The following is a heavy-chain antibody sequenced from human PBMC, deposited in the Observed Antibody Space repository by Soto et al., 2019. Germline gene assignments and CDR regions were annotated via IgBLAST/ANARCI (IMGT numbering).Heavy chain of an antibody. D-gene: IGHD6-6*01. CDR3: ARHTKYSSSPRYFDY. J-gene: IGHJ4*02. CDR2: IYPGDSDT. Sequence: GQALSIPGHRSGVSFTLYCKGCVRPLHGKGLEWMGIIYPGDSDTRYSPSFQGQVTISADKSISTAYLQWSSLKASDTAMYYCARHTKYSSSPRYFDYWGQGTLVTFS. V-gene: IGHV5-51*01. CDR1: GVSFTLYC.